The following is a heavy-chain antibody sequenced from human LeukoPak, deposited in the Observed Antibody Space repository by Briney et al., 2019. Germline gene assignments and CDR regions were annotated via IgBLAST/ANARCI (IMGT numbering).Heavy chain of an antibody. V-gene: IGHV4-34*01. J-gene: IGHJ4*02. CDR1: GGSFSGYY. Sequence: PSETLSLTCAVYGGSFSGYYWSWIRQPPGRGLEWIGEINHSGSTNYNPSLKSRVTISVDTSKNQFSLKLSSVTAADTAVYYCARESLLLWFGELWGYFDYWGQGTLVTVSS. CDR2: INHSGST. CDR3: ARESLLLWFGELWGYFDY. D-gene: IGHD3-10*01.